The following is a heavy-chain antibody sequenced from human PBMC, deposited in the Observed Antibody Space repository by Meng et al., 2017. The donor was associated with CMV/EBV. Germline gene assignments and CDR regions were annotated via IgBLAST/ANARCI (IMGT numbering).Heavy chain of an antibody. V-gene: IGHV1-69*05. CDR2: IIPIFGTA. D-gene: IGHD6-13*01. Sequence: SVKVSCKASGGTFSSYAISWVRQAPGQGLEWMGGIIPIFGTANYAQKFQGRVTITTDESTSTAYMELSSLRSEDTAVYYCASGPAGTEGWFDPLGPGNPGHRLL. J-gene: IGHJ5*02. CDR3: ASGPAGTEGWFDP. CDR1: GGTFSSYA.